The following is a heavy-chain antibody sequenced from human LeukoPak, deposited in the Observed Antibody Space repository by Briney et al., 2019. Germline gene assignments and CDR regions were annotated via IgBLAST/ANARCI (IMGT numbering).Heavy chain of an antibody. J-gene: IGHJ4*02. D-gene: IGHD5/OR15-5a*01. Sequence: GRSLRLSCAASGFTFSSYAMHWVRQAPGKGLEWVAVISYDGSNKYYADSVKGRFTISRDNSKNTLYLQMNSLRAEDTAVYYCARETLYAVGYYFDYWGQGTLVTVSS. CDR2: ISYDGSNK. CDR1: GFTFSSYA. CDR3: ARETLYAVGYYFDY. V-gene: IGHV3-30-3*01.